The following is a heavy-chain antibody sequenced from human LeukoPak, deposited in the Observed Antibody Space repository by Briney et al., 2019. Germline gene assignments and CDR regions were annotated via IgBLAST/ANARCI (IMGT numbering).Heavy chain of an antibody. CDR3: ARGYDYGDYVGDFDY. Sequence: ASVKVSCKASGSTFTSYPISWVRQAPGQGLEWMGWITTYNGNTHYAQKLQGRVTMTTETSTSTAYMDLRGLRSDDTAVYYCARGYDYGDYVGDFDYWGQGTLVTVSS. CDR1: GSTFTSYP. V-gene: IGHV1-18*01. CDR2: ITTYNGNT. J-gene: IGHJ4*02. D-gene: IGHD4-17*01.